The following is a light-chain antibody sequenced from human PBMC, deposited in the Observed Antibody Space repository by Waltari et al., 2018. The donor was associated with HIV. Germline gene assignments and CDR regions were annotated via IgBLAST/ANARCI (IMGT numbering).Light chain of an antibody. V-gene: IGLV2-14*01. CDR3: SSYTSSNTLV. CDR2: EVY. Sequence: QSALTQTASVSGSPGQSITISCTGTIRDVGGYDHVSWYQQRPGKAPRHVIYEVYNRPSGISHRFSVSKAGHTASLTISGLQAEDEADYFCSSYTSSNTLVFGGGTKVTVL. J-gene: IGLJ2*01. CDR1: IRDVGGYDH.